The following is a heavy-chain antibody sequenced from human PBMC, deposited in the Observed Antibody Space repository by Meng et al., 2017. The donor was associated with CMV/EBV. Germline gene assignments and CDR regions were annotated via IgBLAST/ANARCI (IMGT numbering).Heavy chain of an antibody. CDR3: ARDTSNGEVRGVILFDP. V-gene: IGHV1-8*01. Sequence: ASVKVSCKASGYTFTSYDINWVRQATGQGLEWMGWMNPNSGNTGYAQKFQGRVTMTRDTSISTAYMELSRLRSDDTVVYYCARDTSNGEVRGVILFDPWGQGTLVTVSS. CDR1: GYTFTSYD. J-gene: IGHJ5*02. D-gene: IGHD3-10*01. CDR2: MNPNSGNT.